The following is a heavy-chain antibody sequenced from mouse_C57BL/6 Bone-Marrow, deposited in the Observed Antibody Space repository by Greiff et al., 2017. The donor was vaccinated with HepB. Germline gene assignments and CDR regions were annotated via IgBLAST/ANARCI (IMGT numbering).Heavy chain of an antibody. CDR3: ARVYYYGSSEGFYFDY. CDR1: GFTFSDYY. J-gene: IGHJ2*01. CDR2: INYDGSST. Sequence: EVKLVESEGGLVQPGSSMKLSCTASGFTFSDYYMAWVRQVPEKGLEWVANINYDGSSTYYLDSLKSRFIISRDNAKNILYLQMSSLKSEDTATYYCARVYYYGSSEGFYFDYWGQGTTLTVSS. D-gene: IGHD1-1*01. V-gene: IGHV5-16*01.